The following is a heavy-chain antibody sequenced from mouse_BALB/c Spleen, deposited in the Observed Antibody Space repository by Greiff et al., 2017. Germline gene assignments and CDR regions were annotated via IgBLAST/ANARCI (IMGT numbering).Heavy chain of an antibody. D-gene: IGHD1-1*01. Sequence: EVHLVESGGDLVKPGGSLKLSCAASGFTFSSYGMSWVRQTPDKRLEWVATISSGGSYTYYPDSVKGRFTISRDNAKNTLYLQMSSLKSEDTAMYYCARPNYYGSSYFDYWGQGTTLTVSS. V-gene: IGHV5-6*01. CDR2: ISSGGSYT. J-gene: IGHJ2*01. CDR3: ARPNYYGSSYFDY. CDR1: GFTFSSYG.